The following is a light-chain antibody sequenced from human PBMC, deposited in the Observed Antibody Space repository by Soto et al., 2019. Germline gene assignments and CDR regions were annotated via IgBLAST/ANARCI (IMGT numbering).Light chain of an antibody. Sequence: GARVTITCRASQSISSWLAWYQQKPGKAPKLLIYDASSLESGVPSRFSGSGSGTEFTLTISSLQPDDFATYYCQQYNSYSLTFGQGTKVEIK. CDR2: DAS. CDR1: QSISSW. V-gene: IGKV1-5*01. CDR3: QQYNSYSLT. J-gene: IGKJ1*01.